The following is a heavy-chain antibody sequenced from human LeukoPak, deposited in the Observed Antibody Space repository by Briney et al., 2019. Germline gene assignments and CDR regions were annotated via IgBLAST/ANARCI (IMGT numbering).Heavy chain of an antibody. CDR1: GYTFTSYG. CDR3: ARDHLNVRYGDYESDY. V-gene: IGHV1-18*01. D-gene: IGHD4-17*01. CDR2: ISAYNGNT. Sequence: GASVKVSCKASGYTFTSYGISWVRQAPGQGLEWMGWISAYNGNTNYAQKLQGRVTMTTDTSTSTAYMELRSLRSDDTAVYYCARDHLNVRYGDYESDYWGQGTLVTVSS. J-gene: IGHJ4*02.